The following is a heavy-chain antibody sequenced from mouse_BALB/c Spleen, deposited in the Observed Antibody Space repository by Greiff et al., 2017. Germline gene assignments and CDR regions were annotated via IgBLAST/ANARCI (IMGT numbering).Heavy chain of an antibody. CDR3: AGTSYAMDY. CDR1: GFTFSSYG. J-gene: IGHJ4*01. Sequence: EVKLMESGGGLVQPGGSLKLSCAASGFTFSSYGMSWVRQTPDKRLELVATINSNGGSTYYPDSVKGRFTISRDNAKNTLYLQMSSLKSEDTAMYYCAGTSYAMDYWGQGTSVTVSS. CDR2: INSNGGST. D-gene: IGHD5-1*01. V-gene: IGHV5-6-3*01.